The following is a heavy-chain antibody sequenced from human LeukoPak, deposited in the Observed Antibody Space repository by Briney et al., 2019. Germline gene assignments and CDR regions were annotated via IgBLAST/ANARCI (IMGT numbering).Heavy chain of an antibody. V-gene: IGHV1-2*02. CDR3: ARRRSNGESNGYCHFDS. CDR1: GYAFTDYY. CDR2: VNPKSGDT. Sequence: ASVKVSCKASGYAFTDYYIHWVRQAPGQGPEWMGWVNPKSGDTRVAQIFQGRVTMTRDTSINSAYLDLNNLGADDTAVYYCARRRSNGESNGYCHFDSWGQGTQVTVSS. J-gene: IGHJ4*02. D-gene: IGHD2-2*03.